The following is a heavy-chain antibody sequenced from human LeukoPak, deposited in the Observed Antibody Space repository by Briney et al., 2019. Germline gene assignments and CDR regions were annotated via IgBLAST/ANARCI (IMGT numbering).Heavy chain of an antibody. CDR3: ARGSWEAPLFRDV. J-gene: IGHJ6*03. CDR2: IYYSGST. D-gene: IGHD1-26*01. CDR1: GGSISSSGYY. V-gene: IGHV4-39*01. Sequence: SETLSLTCTVSGGSISSSGYYWGWIRQPPGQGLEWIGSIYYSGSTYYSPSLKRRFTISVDTSKNQFSLKLSSVTAADTAVYYCARGSWEAPLFRDVWGKGPGVTVSS.